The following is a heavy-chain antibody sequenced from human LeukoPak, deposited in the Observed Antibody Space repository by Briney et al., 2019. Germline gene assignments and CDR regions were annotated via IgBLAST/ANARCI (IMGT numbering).Heavy chain of an antibody. CDR2: ITKGGTT. CDR3: AKRTTSSSGFDY. Sequence: GGSLRLSCAASGFTFRNYAMSWVRQAPGKGLEWVPGITKGGTTYYADSVKGRFTISRDNSKNTLHLQIISLRTEDTALYHCAKRTTSSSGFDYWGQGTLVTVSS. J-gene: IGHJ4*02. CDR1: GFTFRNYA. V-gene: IGHV3-23*01. D-gene: IGHD2-2*01.